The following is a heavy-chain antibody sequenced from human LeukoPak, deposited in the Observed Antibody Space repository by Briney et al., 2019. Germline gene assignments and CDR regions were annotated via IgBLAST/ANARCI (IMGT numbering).Heavy chain of an antibody. V-gene: IGHV4-61*02. J-gene: IGHJ4*02. CDR3: ARDVGWSGYSDHFDY. Sequence: SQTLSLTCTVSGGSISSGSYYWSWIRQPAGKGLEWIGRIYTSGSTNYNPSLKSRVTISADTSKNQFSLKLSSVTAADTAVYYCARDVGWSGYSDHFDYWGQGTLVTVSS. CDR1: GGSISSGSYY. D-gene: IGHD3-3*01. CDR2: IYTSGST.